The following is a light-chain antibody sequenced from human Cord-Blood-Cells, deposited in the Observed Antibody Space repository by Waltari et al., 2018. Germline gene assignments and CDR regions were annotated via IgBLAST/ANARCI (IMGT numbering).Light chain of an antibody. CDR1: SLRSYY. V-gene: IGLV3-19*01. Sequence: SSELTQDPAVSVALGQTLRTTCQGDSLRSYYASWYQQKPGQAPVLVIYGKNNRPPGIPDRFSGSSSGNTASLTITGAQAEDEADYYCNSRDSSGNHYVFGTGTKVTVL. CDR3: NSRDSSGNHYV. CDR2: GKN. J-gene: IGLJ1*01.